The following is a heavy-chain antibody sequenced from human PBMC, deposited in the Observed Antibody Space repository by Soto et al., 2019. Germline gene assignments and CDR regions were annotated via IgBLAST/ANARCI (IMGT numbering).Heavy chain of an antibody. CDR3: ARDRDSSGYSDAVDY. Sequence: EVQLVESGGGVVRPGGSLRLSCAASGFTFDDYGMSWVRQAPWKGLEWVVGLSWNGGSTGYADSVKGRFTISRDNAKNSLYLQMNSLRGEDTALYYCARDRDSSGYSDAVDYWGQGTLFTFSS. J-gene: IGHJ4*02. D-gene: IGHD3-22*01. CDR1: GFTFDDYG. V-gene: IGHV3-20*04. CDR2: LSWNGGST.